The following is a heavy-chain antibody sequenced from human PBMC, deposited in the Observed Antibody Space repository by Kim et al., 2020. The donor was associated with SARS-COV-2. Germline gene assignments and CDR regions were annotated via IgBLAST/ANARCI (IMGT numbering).Heavy chain of an antibody. CDR2: ISSSSSYI. D-gene: IGHD3-10*01. CDR3: ATLWFGELLRNYYYYGMDV. CDR1: GFTFSSYS. Sequence: GGSLRLSCAASGFTFSSYSMNWVRQAPGKGLEWVSSISSSSSYIYYADSVKGRFTISRDNAKNSLYLQMNSLRAEDTAVYYCATLWFGELLRNYYYYGMDVWGQGTTVTVSS. V-gene: IGHV3-21*01. J-gene: IGHJ6*02.